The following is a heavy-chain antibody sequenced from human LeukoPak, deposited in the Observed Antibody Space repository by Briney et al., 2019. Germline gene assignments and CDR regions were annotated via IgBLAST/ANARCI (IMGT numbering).Heavy chain of an antibody. CDR3: ARAQTGDTSYFFDD. V-gene: IGHV3-64*01. D-gene: IGHD1-1*01. Sequence: GGSLRLSCAASGFTFSSYAMYWVRQAPGKGLEYVSGINTNGGATFYAKSVKGRFTISRDDSKNTLYLHMGSLRGEDMAVFYCARAQTGDTSYFFDDWGQGTLVTVSS. J-gene: IGHJ4*02. CDR2: INTNGGAT. CDR1: GFTFSSYA.